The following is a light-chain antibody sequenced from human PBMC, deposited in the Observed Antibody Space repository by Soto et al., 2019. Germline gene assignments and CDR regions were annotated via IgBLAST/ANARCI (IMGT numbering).Light chain of an antibody. CDR2: KAS. V-gene: IGKV1-5*03. CDR3: QHYNSYSEA. Sequence: DIQMTQSPSTLSASVGDRVTMTCRASQSIDSWVAWYQKKPGKAPKLLIYKASTLESGVPSRFSGIGSGTEFTLTISSLQPDDFATYYCQHYNSYSEAFGQGTKVDIK. J-gene: IGKJ1*01. CDR1: QSIDSW.